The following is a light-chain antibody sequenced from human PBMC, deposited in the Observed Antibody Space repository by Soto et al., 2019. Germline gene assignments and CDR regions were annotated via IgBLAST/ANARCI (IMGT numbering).Light chain of an antibody. Sequence: EIVLTQSPGTLSLSPGERATLSCRASQSVSSSYLAWYQQKPGQAPRLLIYGASSRDTGIPDRFSGSGSGTDFTLTISRLEPDDFAVYFCQQYCSSPFTFGPGTKVDIK. CDR2: GAS. V-gene: IGKV3-20*01. CDR1: QSVSSSY. CDR3: QQYCSSPFT. J-gene: IGKJ3*01.